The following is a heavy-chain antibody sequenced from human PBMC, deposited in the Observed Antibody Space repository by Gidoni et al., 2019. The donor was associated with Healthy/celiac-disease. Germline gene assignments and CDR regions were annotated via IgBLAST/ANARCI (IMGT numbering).Heavy chain of an antibody. D-gene: IGHD6-13*01. Sequence: QVQLVESGGGVVQPGRSLRLSCAASGFTFRSYAMHWVRQAPGKGLEWVAVISYDGSNKYYADSVKGRFTISRDNSKNTLYLQMNSLRAEDTAVYYCARDEAAAPGPSFDYWGQGTLVTVSS. V-gene: IGHV3-30*04. CDR2: ISYDGSNK. CDR3: ARDEAAAPGPSFDY. J-gene: IGHJ4*02. CDR1: GFTFRSYA.